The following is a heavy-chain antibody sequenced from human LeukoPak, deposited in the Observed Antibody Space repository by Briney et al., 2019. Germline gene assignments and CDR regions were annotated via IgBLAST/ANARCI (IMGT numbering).Heavy chain of an antibody. D-gene: IGHD3-22*01. CDR2: ISGSSRTI. Sequence: GGSLRLSCAASGFNFQTYNVNWVRQTPGRGLEWISSISGSSRTIYYADSVKGRFTISRDNAKNTLNLQMNSLRAEDTAVYYCARDLGQYYDTSDNWFDPWGQGTLVTVSS. J-gene: IGHJ5*02. V-gene: IGHV3-48*04. CDR1: GFNFQTYN. CDR3: ARDLGQYYDTSDNWFDP.